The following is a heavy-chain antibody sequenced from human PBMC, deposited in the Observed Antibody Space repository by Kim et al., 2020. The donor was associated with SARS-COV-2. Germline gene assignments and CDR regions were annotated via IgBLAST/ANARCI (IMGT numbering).Heavy chain of an antibody. CDR1: GFTFSDSP. V-gene: IGHV3-73*01. CDR2: IRSKVYIYAT. D-gene: IGHD1-1*01. J-gene: IGHJ3*01. CDR3: TRIPGTTIAFWDAFDV. Sequence: GGSLRLSCAASGFTFSDSPIHWVRQASGKGLEWVGRIRSKVYIYATSYAASVKGRFTISRDDSESTAYLQMNSLKTEDTAVYYCTRIPGTTIAFWDAFDVWGQGTMVTVSS.